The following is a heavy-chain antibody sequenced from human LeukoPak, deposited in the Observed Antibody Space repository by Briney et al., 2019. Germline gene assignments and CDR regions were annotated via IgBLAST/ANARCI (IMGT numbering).Heavy chain of an antibody. CDR2: ISGSGSST. Sequence: PGGSLRLSCAASGFTFSTYAMNWVRQAPGKGLDWVSGISGSGSSTCYADSVKGRFTISRDNAKNSLYLQMNSLRAEDTAVYYCASSLSLWGNYRCHWGQGTLVTVSS. D-gene: IGHD3-16*02. CDR1: GFTFSTYA. J-gene: IGHJ4*02. V-gene: IGHV3-23*01. CDR3: ASSLSLWGNYRCH.